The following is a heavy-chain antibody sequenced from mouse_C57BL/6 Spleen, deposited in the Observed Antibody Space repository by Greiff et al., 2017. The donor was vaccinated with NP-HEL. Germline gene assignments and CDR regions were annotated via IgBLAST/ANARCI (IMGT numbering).Heavy chain of an antibody. CDR2: IDPSDSYT. V-gene: IGHV1-50*01. CDR3: ARSSYYYGSSLDY. D-gene: IGHD1-1*01. Sequence: VQLQQPGAELVKPGASVKLSCKASGYTFTSYWMQWVKQRPGQGLEWIGEIDPSDSYTNYNQKFKGKATLTVDTSSSTAYMQLSSLTSEDSAVYYCARSSYYYGSSLDYWGQGTTLTVSS. CDR1: GYTFTSYW. J-gene: IGHJ2*01.